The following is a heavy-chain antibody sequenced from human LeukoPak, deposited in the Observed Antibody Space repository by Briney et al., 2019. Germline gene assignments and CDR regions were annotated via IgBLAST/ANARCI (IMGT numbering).Heavy chain of an antibody. CDR3: ARVVSGWYLYFDY. V-gene: IGHV1-24*01. J-gene: IGHJ4*02. CDR2: FDPEDGET. Sequence: VASVKVSCKVSGYTLTELSMHWARQAPGKGLEWMGGFDPEDGETIYAQKFQGRVTMTEDTSTDTAYMELSSLRSDDTAVYYCARVVSGWYLYFDYWGQGTLVTVSS. D-gene: IGHD6-19*01. CDR1: GYTLTELS.